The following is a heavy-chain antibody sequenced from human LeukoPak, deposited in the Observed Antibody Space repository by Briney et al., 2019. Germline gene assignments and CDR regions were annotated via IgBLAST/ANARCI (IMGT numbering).Heavy chain of an antibody. CDR3: ARDYGEAINWFDP. CDR1: GFTFSGSA. Sequence: PGGSLRLSCAAYGFTFSGSALHWVRQASGKGLEWVGRIRSTANGYATAYAASVKGRFTISRDDSKNTAYLQMDSLKTEDTAVYYCARDYGEAINWFDPWGQGTLVTVSS. D-gene: IGHD3-16*01. J-gene: IGHJ5*02. CDR2: IRSTANGYAT. V-gene: IGHV3-73*01.